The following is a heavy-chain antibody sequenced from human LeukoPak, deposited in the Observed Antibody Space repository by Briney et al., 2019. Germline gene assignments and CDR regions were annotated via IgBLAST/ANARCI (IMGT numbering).Heavy chain of an antibody. CDR2: ISYDGSNK. CDR1: GFTFSSYA. CDR3: ARDLAGTVTSTFDH. V-gene: IGHV3-30*01. J-gene: IGHJ4*02. D-gene: IGHD4-11*01. Sequence: PGRSLRLSCAASGFTFSSYAMHWVRQAPGKGLEWVAVISYDGSNKYYADSVKGRFTISRDNSKNTLYLQMNSLRAEDTAVYYCARDLAGTVTSTFDHWGQGTLVTVSS.